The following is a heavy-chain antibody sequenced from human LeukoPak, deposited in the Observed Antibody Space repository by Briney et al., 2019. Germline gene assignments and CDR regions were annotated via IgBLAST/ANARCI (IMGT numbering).Heavy chain of an antibody. CDR1: GYTFTSYD. J-gene: IGHJ6*03. D-gene: IGHD1-26*01. CDR3: ARGQGGAAVYYYYYYMDV. Sequence: GASVKVSCKASGYTFTSYDINWVRQATGQGLEWMGWMNPNSGNTGYAQKFQGRVTMTRNTSISTAYMELSSLRSEDTAVYYCARGQGGAAVYYYYYYMDVWGKGTPVTVSS. CDR2: MNPNSGNT. V-gene: IGHV1-8*01.